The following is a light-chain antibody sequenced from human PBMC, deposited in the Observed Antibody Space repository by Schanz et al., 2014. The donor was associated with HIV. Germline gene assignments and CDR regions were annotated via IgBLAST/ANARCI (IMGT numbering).Light chain of an antibody. CDR3: QVWDSYSNVV. V-gene: IGLV3-21*04. CDR2: YDT. CDR1: NVGIKS. J-gene: IGLJ2*01. Sequence: SYELTQPPSVSVAPGKTARITCGGNNVGIKSVHWYQQKPGQAPMLVISYDTDRPSGIPERFSGSNSGHTATLTISRVEAGDEGDYYCQVWDSYSNVVFGGGTKLTVL.